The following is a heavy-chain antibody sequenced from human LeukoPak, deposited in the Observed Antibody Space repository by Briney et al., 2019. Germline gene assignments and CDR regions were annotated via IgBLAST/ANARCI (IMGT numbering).Heavy chain of an antibody. CDR3: ARGPPDGSGSYYPGAD. D-gene: IGHD3-10*01. CDR1: GFTFSSCW. V-gene: IGHV3-74*01. CDR2: INSHGSST. J-gene: IGHJ4*02. Sequence: GGSLRLSCAASGFTFSSCWMHWVRQVPGKGLVWVSRINSHGSSTSYADSVKGRFTISRDNAKNTLYLQMNSLRVEDTAVYYCARGPPDGSGSYYPGADWGQGTLVTVSS.